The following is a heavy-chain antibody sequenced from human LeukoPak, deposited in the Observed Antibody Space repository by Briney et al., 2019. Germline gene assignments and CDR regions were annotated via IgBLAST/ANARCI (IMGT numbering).Heavy chain of an antibody. Sequence: PVGSLRLSCAASGFTLSSYWMSWVRQAPGKGLEWVANINQDGSEKYYVDSVKGRFTISRDNAKNSLYLEMNSLRAEDTAVYYCAGGVNCFDYWGQGTLVTVSS. CDR3: AGGVNCFDY. CDR2: INQDGSEK. CDR1: GFTLSSYW. J-gene: IGHJ4*02. V-gene: IGHV3-7*04. D-gene: IGHD4-23*01.